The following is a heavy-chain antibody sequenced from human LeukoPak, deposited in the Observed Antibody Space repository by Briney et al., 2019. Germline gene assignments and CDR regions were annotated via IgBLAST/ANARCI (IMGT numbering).Heavy chain of an antibody. D-gene: IGHD3-3*01. CDR1: GFTFSSYA. CDR3: AKAGYYDFWRVYYYYYMDV. J-gene: IGHJ6*03. V-gene: IGHV3-23*01. Sequence: PGGSLRLSCAASGFTFSSYAMSWVRQAPGKGLEWVSAISGSGGSTYSADSVKGRFTISRDNSKNTLYLQMNSLRAEDTAVYYCAKAGYYDFWRVYYYYYMDVWGKGTTVTVSS. CDR2: ISGSGGST.